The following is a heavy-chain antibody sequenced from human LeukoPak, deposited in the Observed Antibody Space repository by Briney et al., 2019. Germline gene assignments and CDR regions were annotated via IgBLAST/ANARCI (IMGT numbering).Heavy chain of an antibody. J-gene: IGHJ4*02. V-gene: IGHV3-23*01. D-gene: IGHD2-21*01. CDR3: AKFLPTHIVVANYYFDY. CDR2: ISGSGGST. CDR1: GFTFSSYA. Sequence: GGSLRLSCAASGFTFSSYAMSWVRQAPGKGLEWVSAISGSGGSTYYAGSVKGRFTISRDNSKNTLYLQMNSLRAEDTAVYYCAKFLPTHIVVANYYFDYWGQGTLVTVSS.